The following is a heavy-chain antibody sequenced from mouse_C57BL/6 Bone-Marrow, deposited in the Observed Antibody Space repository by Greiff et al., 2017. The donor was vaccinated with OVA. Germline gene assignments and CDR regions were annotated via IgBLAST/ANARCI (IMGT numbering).Heavy chain of an antibody. V-gene: IGHV1-69*01. Sequence: QVQLQQPGAELVMPGASVKLSCKASGYIFTSYWMHWVKQRPGQGLEWIGEIDPSDSYTNYNQKFKGKSTLTVDKSSSTAYMQLSSLTSEDSAVYYCAKGSKEGFAYWGQGTLVTVSA. CDR3: AKGSKEGFAY. CDR2: IDPSDSYT. CDR1: GYIFTSYW. J-gene: IGHJ3*01. D-gene: IGHD1-1*01.